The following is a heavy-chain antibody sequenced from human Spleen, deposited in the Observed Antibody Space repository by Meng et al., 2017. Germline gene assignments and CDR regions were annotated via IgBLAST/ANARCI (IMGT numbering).Heavy chain of an antibody. J-gene: IGHJ5*02. D-gene: IGHD5-18*01. V-gene: IGHV4-31*01. CDR1: GGSISSGGYY. CDR3: ARGRGYSYGYVVVVWFDP. CDR2: IYYSGST. Sequence: QGQLQESGPGLVKPSQTLSLPCTVSGGSISSGGYYWSWIRQHPGKGLEWIGYIYYSGSTYYNPSLKSLVTISVDTSKNQFSLKLSSVTAADTAVYYCARGRGYSYGYVVVVWFDPWGQGTLVTVSS.